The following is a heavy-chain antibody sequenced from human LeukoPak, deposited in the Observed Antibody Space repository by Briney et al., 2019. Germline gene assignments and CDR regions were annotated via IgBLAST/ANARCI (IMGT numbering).Heavy chain of an antibody. D-gene: IGHD1-26*01. Sequence: GGSLRLSCATSGLTFNNAWMSWFRQAPGKGLEWVGRIKSKTDGETSDYAAPVQGRFTISRDDSKNTPYLQMNSLKIEDTAVYYCATDPGEWEPIWGQGTMVIVSS. CDR2: IKSKTDGETS. J-gene: IGHJ3*02. CDR1: GLTFNNAW. V-gene: IGHV3-15*01. CDR3: ATDPGEWEPI.